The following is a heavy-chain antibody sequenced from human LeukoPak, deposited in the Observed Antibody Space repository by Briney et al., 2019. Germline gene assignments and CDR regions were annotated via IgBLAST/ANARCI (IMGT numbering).Heavy chain of an antibody. CDR2: INPDGTVT. J-gene: IGHJ2*01. D-gene: IGHD6-19*01. CDR3: VRDSPSGFFDL. Sequence: GGSLTLSCSASGFPLNNFWEHWVRQAPGKGLVWVSPINPDGTVTTYADSVKGRFTISRDNAKNTLYLQMNSLRAEDTAVYYCVRDSPSGFFDLWGRGTLVTVSS. V-gene: IGHV3-74*01. CDR1: GFPLNNFW.